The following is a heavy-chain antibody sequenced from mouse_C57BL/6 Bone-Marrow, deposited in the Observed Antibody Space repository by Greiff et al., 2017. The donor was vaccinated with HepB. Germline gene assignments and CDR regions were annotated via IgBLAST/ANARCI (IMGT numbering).Heavy chain of an antibody. J-gene: IGHJ3*01. CDR1: GFTFSSYG. CDR2: ISSGGSYT. V-gene: IGHV5-6*02. CDR3: ARAYYSNYVAY. Sequence: DVKLVESGGDLVKPGGSLKLSCAASGFTFSSYGMSWVRQTPDKRLEWVATISSGGSYTYYPDSVKGRFTISRDNAKNTLYLQMSSLKSEDTAMYYCARAYYSNYVAYWGQGTLVTVSA. D-gene: IGHD2-5*01.